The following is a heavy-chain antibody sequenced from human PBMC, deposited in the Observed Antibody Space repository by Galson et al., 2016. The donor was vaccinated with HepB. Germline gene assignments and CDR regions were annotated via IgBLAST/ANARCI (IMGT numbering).Heavy chain of an antibody. CDR1: GFIFSHYG. Sequence: SLRLSCAASGFIFSHYGMHWVRQAPGEGLEWVAMIWFDGSSKHHSDSVRGRFTISRDHSKNTLYLEMNSLRAEDTAVYYCATEDLSSPGNGALDIWGQGAMVTVSS. V-gene: IGHV3-33*01. CDR3: ATEDLSSPGNGALDI. CDR2: IWFDGSSK. D-gene: IGHD6-13*01. J-gene: IGHJ3*02.